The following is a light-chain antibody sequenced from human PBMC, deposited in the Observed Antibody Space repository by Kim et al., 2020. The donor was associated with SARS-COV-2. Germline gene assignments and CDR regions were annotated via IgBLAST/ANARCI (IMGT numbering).Light chain of an antibody. CDR2: HVS. V-gene: IGKV3-11*01. CDR1: HSVSIS. J-gene: IGKJ4*01. Sequence: LSPGESATPSCSAGHSVSISLAWYRQKPGQVPRLLIYHVSNRATGIPARFSGSGSGTDFTLTISSLEPEDFAVYYCQQRRNWPLTFGGGTKVDIK. CDR3: QQRRNWPLT.